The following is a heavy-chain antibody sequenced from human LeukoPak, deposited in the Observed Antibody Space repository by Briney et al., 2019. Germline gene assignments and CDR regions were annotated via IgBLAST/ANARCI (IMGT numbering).Heavy chain of an antibody. V-gene: IGHV4-4*07. CDR3: ARERTTGTGNFDY. D-gene: IGHD1-1*01. Sequence: SETLSLTCTVSGDSISSYYWSWIRQPAGKGLEWIGRIYITGNTDYNPSLKSRVTVSVDTSKNQFSLRLSSVTAADTAMFYCARERTTGTGNFDYWGQGTLVTVSS. J-gene: IGHJ4*02. CDR2: IYITGNT. CDR1: GDSISSYY.